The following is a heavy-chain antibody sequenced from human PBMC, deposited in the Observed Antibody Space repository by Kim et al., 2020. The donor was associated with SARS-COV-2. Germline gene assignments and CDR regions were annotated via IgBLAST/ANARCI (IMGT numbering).Heavy chain of an antibody. D-gene: IGHD4-17*01. CDR3: ARDEEGDYGGNELAY. CDR1: GGTFSSYA. J-gene: IGHJ4*02. Sequence: SVKVSCKASGGTFSSYAISWVRQAPGQGLEWMGGIIPIFGTANYAQKFQGRVTITADESKSTAYMELSSLRSEDTAVYYCARDEEGDYGGNELAYWGQGTLVTVSS. CDR2: IIPIFGTA. V-gene: IGHV1-69*13.